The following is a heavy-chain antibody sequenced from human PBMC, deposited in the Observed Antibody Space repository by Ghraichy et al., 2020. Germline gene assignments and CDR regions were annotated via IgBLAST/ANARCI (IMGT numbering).Heavy chain of an antibody. CDR1: GFSFSSYT. D-gene: IGHD4-17*01. CDR3: ATVGYGDYSEYFHH. V-gene: IGHV3-48*01. J-gene: IGHJ1*01. CDR2: ISQSSSTI. Sequence: GGSLRLSCAASGFSFSSYTMNWVRQAPGKGLEWVSFISQSSSTIYYADSVKGRFTISRDNAKNSLFLQMNSLGAEDTAVYYCATVGYGDYSEYFHHWGQGTLVTVPS.